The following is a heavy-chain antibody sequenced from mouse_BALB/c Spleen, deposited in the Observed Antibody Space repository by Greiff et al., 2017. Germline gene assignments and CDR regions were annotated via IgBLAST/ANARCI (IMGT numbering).Heavy chain of an antibody. V-gene: IGHV2-9*02. J-gene: IGHJ3*01. CDR3: ASFPYYGSSPCAY. CDR2: IWAGGST. Sequence: VKLMESGPGLVAPSQSLSITCTVSGFSLTSYGVHWVRQPPGKGLEWLGVIWAGGSTNYNSALMSRLSISKDNSKSQVFLKMNSLQTDDTAMYYCASFPYYGSSPCAYWGQGTLVTVSA. CDR1: GFSLTSYG. D-gene: IGHD1-1*01.